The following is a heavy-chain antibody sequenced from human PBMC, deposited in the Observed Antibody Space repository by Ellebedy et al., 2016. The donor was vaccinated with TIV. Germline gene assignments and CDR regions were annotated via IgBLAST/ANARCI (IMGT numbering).Heavy chain of an antibody. J-gene: IGHJ6*02. CDR3: ASAPIVRARRNYYYGMDV. Sequence: SETLSLXXTVSGCSVSSGRYYWSCIRQPPGKGLEWIVYIYYSGSTNYNPSLKSRVTISVDTSKNQFSLKLSSVTAADTAVYYCASAPIVRARRNYYYGMDVWGQGATVTVSS. D-gene: IGHD3-10*01. CDR1: GCSVSSGRYY. V-gene: IGHV4-61*01. CDR2: IYYSGST.